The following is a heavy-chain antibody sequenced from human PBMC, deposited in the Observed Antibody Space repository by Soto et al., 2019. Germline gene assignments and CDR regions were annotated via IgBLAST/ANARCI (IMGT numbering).Heavy chain of an antibody. CDR1: GGSISSSNW. Sequence: QVQLQESGPGLVKPSGTLSLTCAVSGGSISSSNWWSWVRQPPGKGLEWIGEIYHSGSTNYNPSLQSRVTISVDKSKNQFSLKLSSVTAADTAVYYCARSLIVIVGATTEYYYYYGMDVWGQGTTVTVSS. V-gene: IGHV4-4*02. CDR3: ARSLIVIVGATTEYYYYYGMDV. D-gene: IGHD1-26*01. CDR2: IYHSGST. J-gene: IGHJ6*02.